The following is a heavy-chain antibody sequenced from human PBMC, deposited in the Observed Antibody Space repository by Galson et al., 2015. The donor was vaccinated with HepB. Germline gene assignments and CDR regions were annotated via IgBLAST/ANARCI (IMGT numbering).Heavy chain of an antibody. J-gene: IGHJ4*02. V-gene: IGHV3-23*01. CDR1: GFTFSNCA. CDR3: AKESANLYYLDY. Sequence: LRLSCAASGFTFSNCAMSWVRQAPGKGLEWVSGIRSSGDNTYYADSVKGRFTISRDTSKNTLYLQMGSLRTDDTAVYYCAKESANLYYLDYWGQGTLVTVSS. CDR2: IRSSGDNT.